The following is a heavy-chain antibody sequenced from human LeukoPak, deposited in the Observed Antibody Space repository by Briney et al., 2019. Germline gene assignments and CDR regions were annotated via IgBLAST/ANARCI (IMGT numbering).Heavy chain of an antibody. V-gene: IGHV4-4*07. J-gene: IGHJ4*02. CDR1: GGSISSYY. CDR2: IYTSGST. Sequence: PSETLSLTCTVSGGSISSYYWSWIRQPAGKGLEWIGRIYTSGSTNYNPSLKSRVTMSVDTSKNQFSLKLSSVTAADTAVYYCARGRNTYYYDSSGSTHFDYWGQGTLVTVSS. CDR3: ARGRNTYYYDSSGSTHFDY. D-gene: IGHD3-22*01.